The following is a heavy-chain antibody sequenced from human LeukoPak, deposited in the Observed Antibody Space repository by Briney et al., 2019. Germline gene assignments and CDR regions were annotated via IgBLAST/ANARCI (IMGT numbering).Heavy chain of an antibody. J-gene: IGHJ4*02. D-gene: IGHD3-22*01. CDR2: INHSGST. V-gene: IGHV4-34*01. Sequence: PSETPSLTCAVYGGSFSGYYWSWIRQPPGKGLEWIGEINHSGSTNYNPSLKSRVTISVDTSKNQFSLKLSSVTAADTAVYYCARGPRDYYDSSGYSHDYFDYWGQGTLVTVSS. CDR3: ARGPRDYYDSSGYSHDYFDY. CDR1: GGSFSGYY.